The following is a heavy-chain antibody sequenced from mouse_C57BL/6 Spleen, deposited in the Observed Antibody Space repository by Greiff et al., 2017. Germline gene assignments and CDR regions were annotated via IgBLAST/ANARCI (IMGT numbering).Heavy chain of an antibody. J-gene: IGHJ2*01. CDR1: GYTFTDYN. V-gene: IGHV1-18*01. D-gene: IGHD1-1*01. CDR2: INPNNGGT. Sequence: EVKLQESGPDLVKPGASVKIPCKASGYTFTDYNMDWVKQSHGKSLEWIGDINPNNGGTIYNQKFKGKATLTVDKSSSTAYMELRSLTSEDTAVYYCARKGGSTLFDYWGQGTTLTVSS. CDR3: ARKGGSTLFDY.